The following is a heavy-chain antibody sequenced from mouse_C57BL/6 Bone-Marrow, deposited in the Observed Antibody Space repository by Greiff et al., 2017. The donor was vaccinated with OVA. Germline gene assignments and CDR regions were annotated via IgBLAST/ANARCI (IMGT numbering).Heavy chain of an antibody. J-gene: IGHJ3*01. V-gene: IGHV2-2*01. CDR2: IWSGGST. CDR3: ARTGYGSSSFAY. Sequence: VQLQESGPGLVQPSQSLSITCTVSGFSLTSYGVHWVRQSPGKGLEWLGVIWSGGSTDYNAAFISRLSISKDNSKSQVFFKMNSLQADDTAIYYCARTGYGSSSFAYWGQGTLVTVSA. D-gene: IGHD1-1*01. CDR1: GFSLTSYG.